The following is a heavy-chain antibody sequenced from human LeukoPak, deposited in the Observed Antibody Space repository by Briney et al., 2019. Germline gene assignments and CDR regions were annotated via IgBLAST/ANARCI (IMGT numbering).Heavy chain of an antibody. CDR3: ARGLGYCTSTTCLPPFDY. D-gene: IGHD2-2*01. V-gene: IGHV3-53*01. CDR1: GFTVSTYY. J-gene: IGHJ4*02. CDR2: IYSGGST. Sequence: PGGSLRLSCAASGFTVSTYYMTWVRQAPGKGLECVSVIYSGGSTYYADSVKGRFTVSRDNSKNTLYLQMNSLRAEDTAMYYCARGLGYCTSTTCLPPFDYWGQGTLVTVSS.